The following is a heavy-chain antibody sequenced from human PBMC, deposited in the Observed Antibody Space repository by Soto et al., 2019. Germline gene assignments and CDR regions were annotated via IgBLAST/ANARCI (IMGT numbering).Heavy chain of an antibody. CDR2: IRSKAYGGIT. J-gene: IGHJ4*02. CDR1: GFTFGDYA. V-gene: IGHV3-49*03. D-gene: IGHD3-10*01. CDR3: TRDHTVGVTTLQFGEKYFDY. Sequence: GGSLRLSCTASGFTFGDYAMSWFRQAPGKGLEWVGFIRSKAYGGITEYAASVKGRFTISRDDSKSIAYLQMNSLKTEDTAVYYCTRDHTVGVTTLQFGEKYFDYWGQGTLVTVSS.